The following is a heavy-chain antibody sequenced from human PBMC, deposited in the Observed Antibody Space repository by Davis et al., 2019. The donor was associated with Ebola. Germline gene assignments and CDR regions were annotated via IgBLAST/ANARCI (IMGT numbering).Heavy chain of an antibody. CDR2: IKQDGSEK. D-gene: IGHD3-10*01. J-gene: IGHJ6*02. V-gene: IGHV3-7*01. CDR1: GFTFDDYA. Sequence: PGGSLRLSCAASGFTFDDYAMHWVRQAPGKGLEWVASIKQDGSEKYYVDSVKGRFTISRDNAKNSLYLQMNSLRAEDTAVYYCARADYYGSGSYIGGYYYYGMDVWGQGTTVTVSS. CDR3: ARADYYGSGSYIGGYYYYGMDV.